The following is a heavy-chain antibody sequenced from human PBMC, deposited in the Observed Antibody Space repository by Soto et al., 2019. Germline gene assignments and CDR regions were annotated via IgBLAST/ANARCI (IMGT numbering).Heavy chain of an antibody. J-gene: IGHJ6*02. V-gene: IGHV3-7*01. D-gene: IGHD3-10*01. CDR1: GFTFSSYW. Sequence: GGSLRLSCAASGFTFSSYWMSWVRQAPGKGLEWVANIKQDGSEKYYVDSVKGRFTISRDNAKNSLYLQMNSLRAEDTAVYSCARDLPPGGGSGSYYYYCGMDVWGQGTTVTVSS. CDR2: IKQDGSEK. CDR3: ARDLPPGGGSGSYYYYCGMDV.